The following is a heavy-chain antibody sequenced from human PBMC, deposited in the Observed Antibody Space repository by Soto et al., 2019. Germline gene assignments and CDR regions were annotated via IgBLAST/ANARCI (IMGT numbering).Heavy chain of an antibody. D-gene: IGHD3-16*01. CDR3: ARRALAVDGGADYFDN. J-gene: IGHJ4*02. CDR2: TYPGDSDT. CDR1: GYSFSTYW. Sequence: EVQLVQSGAEMKKPGESLKISCKASGYSFSTYWIGWVRQMPVKGLEWMGITYPGDSDTRYSPSSRGQVTISVDKSITTAYLQWNSLKASDSAIYFCARRALAVDGGADYFDNWGQGTLVTVST. V-gene: IGHV5-51*03.